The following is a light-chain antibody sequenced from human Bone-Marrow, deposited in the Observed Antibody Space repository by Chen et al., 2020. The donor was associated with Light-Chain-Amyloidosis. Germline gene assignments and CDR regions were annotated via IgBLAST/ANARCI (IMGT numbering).Light chain of an antibody. Sequence: SYELTPPPSVSVSPGPTARITCSGDDLPTKYAYWYQQKSGQAPVLVIHRDTERPSGISERFSGSSSGTTATLTISGVQAEDEADYHCQSADSSGTYEVIFGGGTKLTVL. J-gene: IGLJ2*01. CDR2: RDT. CDR3: QSADSSGTYEVI. CDR1: DLPTKY. V-gene: IGLV3-25*03.